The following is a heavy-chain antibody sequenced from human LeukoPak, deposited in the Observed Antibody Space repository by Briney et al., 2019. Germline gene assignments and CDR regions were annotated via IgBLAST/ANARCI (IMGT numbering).Heavy chain of an antibody. D-gene: IGHD3-9*01. J-gene: IGHJ3*02. CDR3: ARGYDILTGYSFDI. CDR2: FDPEDGET. Sequence: ASVKVSCKVSGYTLTELSMHWVRQAPGKGLEWMGGFDPEDGETIYAQKFQGRVTMTEDTSTDTAYMELSSLRSEDTAVYYCARGYDILTGYSFDIWGQGTMVTVSS. CDR1: GYTLTELS. V-gene: IGHV1-24*01.